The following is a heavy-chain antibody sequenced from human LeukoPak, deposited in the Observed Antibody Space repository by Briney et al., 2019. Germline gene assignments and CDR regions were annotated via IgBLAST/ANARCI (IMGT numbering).Heavy chain of an antibody. J-gene: IGHJ3*02. CDR3: ARSPRRGSVRVDGAPDAFDI. Sequence: ASVKVSCKTSGYTFTSHYMHWVRQAPGQGLEWMGVINPSDHFTRYAQKFQGRVTMTRDMSTSTVYMELSSLRSEDTAVYYCARSPRRGSVRVDGAPDAFDIWGQGTMVTVSS. V-gene: IGHV1-46*01. CDR2: INPSDHFT. D-gene: IGHD1-26*01. CDR1: GYTFTSHY.